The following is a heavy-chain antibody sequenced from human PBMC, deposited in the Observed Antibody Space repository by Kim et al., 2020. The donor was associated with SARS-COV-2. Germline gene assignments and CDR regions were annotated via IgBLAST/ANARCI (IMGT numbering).Heavy chain of an antibody. J-gene: IGHJ4*02. CDR3: ASSRDYGDFVDY. D-gene: IGHD4-17*01. CDR1: GFTFSSYS. Sequence: GGSLRLSCAASGFTFSSYSMNWVRQAPGKGLEWVSSIISSSSYIYYADSVKGRFTISRDNTKNSLYLQMNSRRAEDTAVYYCASSRDYGDFVDYWGQGTL. V-gene: IGHV3-21*01. CDR2: IISSSSYI.